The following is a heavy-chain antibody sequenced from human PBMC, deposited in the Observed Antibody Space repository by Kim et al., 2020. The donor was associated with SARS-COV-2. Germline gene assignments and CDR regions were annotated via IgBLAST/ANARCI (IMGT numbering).Heavy chain of an antibody. CDR1: GFTFSTYA. J-gene: IGHJ4*02. Sequence: GGSLRLSCAASGFTFSTYAMSWVRQAPGKGLEWVSNISGSGGSTYYADSVKGRFTISRDNSKNTLYLQMNSLRAEDTAIYYCAKPQRGRSDVPDYWGQGTLGTVSS. CDR2: ISGSGGST. D-gene: IGHD3-3*01. V-gene: IGHV3-23*01. CDR3: AKPQRGRSDVPDY.